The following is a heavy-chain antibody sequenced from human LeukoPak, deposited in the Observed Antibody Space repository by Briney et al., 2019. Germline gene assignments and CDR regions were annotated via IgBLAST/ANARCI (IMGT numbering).Heavy chain of an antibody. D-gene: IGHD5-24*01. CDR2: ISSNGGST. CDR3: VEDPTQAEMATISGQFYFDY. J-gene: IGHJ4*02. Sequence: GGSLRLSCAASGFTFSSYAMHWVRQAPGKGLEYVSAISSNGGSTYYANSVKGRFTISRDNSKNTLYLQMGSLRAEDMAVYYCVEDPTQAEMATISGQFYFDYWGQGTLVTVSS. CDR1: GFTFSSYA. V-gene: IGHV3-64*01.